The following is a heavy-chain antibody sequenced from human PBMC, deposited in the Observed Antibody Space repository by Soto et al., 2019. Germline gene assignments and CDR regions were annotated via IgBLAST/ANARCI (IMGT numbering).Heavy chain of an antibody. V-gene: IGHV1-8*01. Sequence: QVQLVQSGAELKKPGASVKVSCKASGYTFSNYVMNWVRQATGQGPEWIGWVNPNNGDTGSAQKFQGRVTLTTDISTTTAYMELTSLRSEDTAIYYCAKVSRKGSAIDFDYWGQGTLITVSS. CDR3: AKVSRKGSAIDFDY. D-gene: IGHD3-10*01. CDR2: VNPNNGDT. CDR1: GYTFSNYV. J-gene: IGHJ4*02.